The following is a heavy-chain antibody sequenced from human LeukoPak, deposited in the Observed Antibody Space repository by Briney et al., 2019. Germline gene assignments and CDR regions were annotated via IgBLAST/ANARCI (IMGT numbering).Heavy chain of an antibody. V-gene: IGHV4-34*01. D-gene: IGHD2-2*01. CDR3: ARTRRGYCSSTSCYAVYYYYYMDV. J-gene: IGHJ6*03. Sequence: SETLSLTCAVYGGSFSGYYWSWIRQPPGKGLEWIGEINHSGSTNYNPTLKSRVTISVDTSKNQFSLKLSSVTAADTAVYYCARTRRGYCSSTSCYAVYYYYYMDVWGKGTTVTVSS. CDR2: INHSGST. CDR1: GGSFSGYY.